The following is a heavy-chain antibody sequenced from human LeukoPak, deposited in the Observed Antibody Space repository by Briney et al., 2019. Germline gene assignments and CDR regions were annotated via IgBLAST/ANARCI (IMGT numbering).Heavy chain of an antibody. V-gene: IGHV3-48*03. D-gene: IGHD3-22*01. CDR3: AKDYYDSSGYSPPYYFCN. Sequence: QPGGSLRLSCLASGFTLSSYEMNWVRQAPRKGLEWISHRSGGGSTTHYADHVKGLFTISRDNSKSTLYLQRNSLRAEDTAVYYCAKDYYDSSGYSPPYYFCNWGQGTLVTVSS. CDR2: RSGGGSTT. J-gene: IGHJ4*02. CDR1: GFTLSSYE.